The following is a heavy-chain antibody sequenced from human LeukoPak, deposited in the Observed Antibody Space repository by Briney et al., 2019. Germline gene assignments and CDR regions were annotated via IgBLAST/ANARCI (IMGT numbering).Heavy chain of an antibody. V-gene: IGHV1-69*04. CDR1: GGTFSSYA. D-gene: IGHD2-2*01. CDR2: IIPILGIA. J-gene: IGHJ6*02. CDR3: ASRYCSSTSCYYYYGVDV. Sequence: ASVKVSCKASGGTFSSYAISWVRQAPGQGLEWMGRIIPILGIANYAQKSQGRVTITADKSTSTAYMELSSLRSEDTAVYYCASRYCSSTSCYYYYGVDVWGQGTTVTVSS.